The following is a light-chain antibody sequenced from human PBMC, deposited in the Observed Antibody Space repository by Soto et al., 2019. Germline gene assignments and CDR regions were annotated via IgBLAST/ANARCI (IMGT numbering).Light chain of an antibody. CDR1: ETIIDY. Sequence: DIQMIQSPSSLSASVGDSVTITCRASETIIDYLNWYQQQPGEGPKLLIFSASSLDSGVPSRFRCSGSGTYFTLTIGSRHPRDFATYFCQQSFRAPWTFGQGTKLQAK. CDR3: QQSFRAPWT. V-gene: IGKV1-39*01. J-gene: IGKJ2*01. CDR2: SAS.